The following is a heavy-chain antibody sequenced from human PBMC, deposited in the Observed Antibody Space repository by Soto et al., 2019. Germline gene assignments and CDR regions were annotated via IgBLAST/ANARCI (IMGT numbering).Heavy chain of an antibody. CDR1: GFTFSSYS. V-gene: IGHV3-21*01. J-gene: IGHJ6*02. D-gene: IGHD3-10*01. CDR2: ISSSSSYI. CDR3: ARDTMVRGGYYYYGMDV. Sequence: EVQLVESGGGLVKPGGSLRLSCAASGFTFSSYSMNWVRQAPGKGLEWVSSISSSSSYIYYADSVKGRFTISRDNAKNSLYLQMNSLRAEDTAVYYCARDTMVRGGYYYYGMDVWGQGTTVTVSS.